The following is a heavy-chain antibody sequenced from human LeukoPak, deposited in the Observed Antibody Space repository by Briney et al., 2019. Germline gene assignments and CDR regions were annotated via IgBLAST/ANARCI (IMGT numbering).Heavy chain of an antibody. CDR1: GFDFSGFS. CDR2: MEEYGSYI. Sequence: GGSLRLSCVVSGFDFSGFSMSWVRQAPGKGLEWVAIMEEYGSYIFYVDSVKGRFIISRDNARNSLYLQMNNLRAEDTAVYYCASDHYYYYYMDVWGKGTTVTVSS. V-gene: IGHV3-7*01. CDR3: ASDHYYYYYMDV. J-gene: IGHJ6*03.